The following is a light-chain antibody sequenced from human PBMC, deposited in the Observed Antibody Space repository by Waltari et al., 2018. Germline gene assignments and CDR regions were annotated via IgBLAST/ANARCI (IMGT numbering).Light chain of an antibody. CDR3: CSYAGSSTVV. CDR2: EGS. Sequence: QSALTQPASVSGSPGQSITISCTGTSSAVGRYNLVSWYQQHPGKAPKLMIYEGSKWPSGVSDRFSGSKSGNTASLTISGLQAEDEADYYCCSYAGSSTVVFGGGTKLTVL. J-gene: IGLJ2*01. CDR1: SSAVGRYNL. V-gene: IGLV2-23*01.